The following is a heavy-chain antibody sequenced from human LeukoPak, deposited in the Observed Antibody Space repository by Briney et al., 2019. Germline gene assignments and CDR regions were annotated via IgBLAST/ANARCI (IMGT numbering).Heavy chain of an antibody. CDR1: GFTFSSYA. CDR2: ISYDGSNK. Sequence: GGSLRLSCAASGFTFSSYAMHWVRQAPGKGLERVAVISYDGSNKYYADSVKGRFTISRDNSKNTLYLQMNSLRAEDTAVYYCARDYYDSSGYSMYYYYYYMDVWGKGTTVTVSS. V-gene: IGHV3-30*04. D-gene: IGHD3-22*01. CDR3: ARDYYDSSGYSMYYYYYYMDV. J-gene: IGHJ6*03.